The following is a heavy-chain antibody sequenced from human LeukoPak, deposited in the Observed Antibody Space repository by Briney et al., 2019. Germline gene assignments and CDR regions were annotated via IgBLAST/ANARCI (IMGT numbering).Heavy chain of an antibody. Sequence: GGSLRLSYAASGFTFSSYGMHWVRQAPGKGLEWVAVISYDGSNKYYADSVKGRFTISRDNSKNTLYLQMNSLRAEDTAVYYCAKDRAGDSSGSFDYWGQGTLVTVSS. D-gene: IGHD3-22*01. CDR2: ISYDGSNK. CDR3: AKDRAGDSSGSFDY. J-gene: IGHJ4*02. V-gene: IGHV3-30*18. CDR1: GFTFSSYG.